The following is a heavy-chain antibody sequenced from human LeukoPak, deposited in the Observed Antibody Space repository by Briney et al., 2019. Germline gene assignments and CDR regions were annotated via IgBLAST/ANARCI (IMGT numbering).Heavy chain of an antibody. CDR2: TNWNGAGT. D-gene: IGHD1-7*01. Sequence: GESLRHSCEPSGFTFDDYGMSCVPQAPGKGREWVSGTNWNGAGTGYADSVKGRFTISRDNAKNSLYLQMNSLRVEDTALYHCARVPRASTLTGTTYYYYMDVWGKGTTVTVSS. V-gene: IGHV3-20*01. CDR1: GFTFDDYG. J-gene: IGHJ6*03. CDR3: ARVPRASTLTGTTYYYYMDV.